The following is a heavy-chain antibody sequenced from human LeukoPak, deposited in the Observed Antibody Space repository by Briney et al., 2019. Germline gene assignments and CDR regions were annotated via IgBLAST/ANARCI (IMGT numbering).Heavy chain of an antibody. CDR2: NRGSGGDT. D-gene: IGHD3-10*01. V-gene: IGHV3-23*01. J-gene: IGHJ4*02. CDR3: SKGRNITMVRGALDF. Sequence: GGSLRLSCTPSGFTFSTYAMSWVRQARGKGLEWVSANRGSGGDTYCADSVKGRFTISRDNSKNTLYLQMNSLRAVDTAIYYCSKGRNITMVRGALDFWGQGTLVTVSS. CDR1: GFTFSTYA.